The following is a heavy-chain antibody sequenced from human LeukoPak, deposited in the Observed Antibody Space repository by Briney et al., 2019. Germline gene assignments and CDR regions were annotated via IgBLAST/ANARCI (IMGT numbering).Heavy chain of an antibody. CDR3: ARASRGGDVSLGY. CDR1: GVSLTTGGLD. Sequence: PSETLSLTCTVSGVSLTTGGLDWSWSRPHPGKGLEWVGYIPDSGTTYYTPSLKSRVTISLGTSKNQFSLNLSSVTAADTAVYYCARASRGGDVSLGYWGQGTLVTVSS. V-gene: IGHV4-31*03. J-gene: IGHJ4*02. D-gene: IGHD3-16*02. CDR2: IPDSGTT.